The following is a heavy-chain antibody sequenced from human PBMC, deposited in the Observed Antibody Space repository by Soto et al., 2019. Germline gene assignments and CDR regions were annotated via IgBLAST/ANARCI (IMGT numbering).Heavy chain of an antibody. J-gene: IGHJ4*02. CDR1: GDSIGGYY. CDR3: ARHGSRDVVRFDY. D-gene: IGHD2-15*01. V-gene: IGHV4-59*08. CDR2: IYYTGYT. Sequence: HVQLRESGPGLVQPSETLSLTCTVSGDSIGGYYWNWIRQTAGEGLEWIGFIYYTGYTYYNPSLQSRVTLSVDTSQSRFSLNLTSVTAADTAMYYCARHGSRDVVRFDYWGQGILVSVSS.